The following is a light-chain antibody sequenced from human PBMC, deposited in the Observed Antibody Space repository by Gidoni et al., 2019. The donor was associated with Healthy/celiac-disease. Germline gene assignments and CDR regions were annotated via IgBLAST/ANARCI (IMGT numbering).Light chain of an antibody. J-gene: IGKJ2*01. V-gene: IGKV3-20*01. CDR3: QQYGSSPYT. Sequence: ELVLTQSPGTLPLSPGERATLSCRASQSVSSSYLAWYQQKPGQAPRLLIYGASSRATGIPDRFSGSGSGTDFTLTISRLDPEDFAVYYCQQYGSSPYTFGQGTKLEIK. CDR2: GAS. CDR1: QSVSSSY.